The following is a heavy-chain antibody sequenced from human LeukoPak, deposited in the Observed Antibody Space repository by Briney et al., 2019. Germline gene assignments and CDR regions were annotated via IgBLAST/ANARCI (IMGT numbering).Heavy chain of an antibody. CDR1: GGSISSYY. V-gene: IGHV4-59*08. D-gene: IGHD3-3*01. Sequence: PSEALSPTCTVSGGSISSYYWSWIRQPPGKGLEWIGYIYYSGSTNYNPSLKSRVTISVDTSKNQFSLKLSSVTAADTAVYYCARLDFWSGYYSNYYGMDVWDQGTTVTVSS. J-gene: IGHJ6*02. CDR3: ARLDFWSGYYSNYYGMDV. CDR2: IYYSGST.